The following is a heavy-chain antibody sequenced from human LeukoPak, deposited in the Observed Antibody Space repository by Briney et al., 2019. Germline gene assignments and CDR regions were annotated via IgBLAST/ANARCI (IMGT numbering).Heavy chain of an antibody. CDR2: IDSTGSTM. V-gene: IGHV3-48*04. CDR1: GFTFSSYS. Sequence: GGSLRLSCAASGFTFSSYSMNWVRQAPGKGLEWLSYIDSTGSTMYYADSVKGRFTISRDNAKNSLYVQMNSLRAEDTAVYYCARENEDHFDYWGQGTLVTVSS. J-gene: IGHJ4*02. CDR3: ARENEDHFDY.